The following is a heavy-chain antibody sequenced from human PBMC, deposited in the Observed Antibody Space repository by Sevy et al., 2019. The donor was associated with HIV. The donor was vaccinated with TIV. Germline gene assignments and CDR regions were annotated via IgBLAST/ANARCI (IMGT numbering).Heavy chain of an antibody. CDR2: IYHSGST. Sequence: SEILSLTCAVSGYSISSGYYWGWIRQPPGKGLEWIGSIYHSGSTYYNPSLKSRVTISVDTSKNQFSLKLSSVTAADTAVYYCARVNSGYDYLDYYYYMDVWGKGTTVTVSS. J-gene: IGHJ6*03. D-gene: IGHD5-12*01. V-gene: IGHV4-38-2*01. CDR1: GYSISSGYY. CDR3: ARVNSGYDYLDYYYYMDV.